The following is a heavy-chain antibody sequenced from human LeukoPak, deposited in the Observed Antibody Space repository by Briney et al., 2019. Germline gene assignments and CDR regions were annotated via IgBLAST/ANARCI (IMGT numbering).Heavy chain of an antibody. Sequence: PGGSLRLSCAASGFTFSSYGMHWVRQAPGKGLEWVSSLDGTATRTYYADSVKGRFTISRDNPKNTLYLQMNRLRAEDTAVYFCAKDAYSGSPDHWGRGTLVTVSS. V-gene: IGHV3-23*01. CDR1: GFTFSSYG. CDR3: AKDAYSGSPDH. J-gene: IGHJ5*02. CDR2: LDGTATRT. D-gene: IGHD1-26*01.